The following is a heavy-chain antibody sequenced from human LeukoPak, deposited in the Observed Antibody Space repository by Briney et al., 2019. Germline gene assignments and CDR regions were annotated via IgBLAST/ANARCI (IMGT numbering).Heavy chain of an antibody. CDR3: ARHRGAARDPLFD. V-gene: IGHV4-39*01. J-gene: IGHJ4*02. CDR2: IYYSGST. CDR1: GGSISSSSYY. D-gene: IGHD6-6*01. Sequence: KTSETLSLTCTVSGGSISSSSYYWGWIRQPPGKGLEWIGSIYYSGSTYYNPSLKSRVTISVDTSKNQFSLKLSSVTAADTAVCYCARHRGAARDPLFDWGQGTLVTVSS.